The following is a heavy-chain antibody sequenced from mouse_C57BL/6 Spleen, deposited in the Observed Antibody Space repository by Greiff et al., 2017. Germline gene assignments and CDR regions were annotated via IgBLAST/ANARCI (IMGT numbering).Heavy chain of an antibody. CDR3: AREDYYGSSYAMDY. D-gene: IGHD1-1*01. J-gene: IGHJ4*01. CDR1: GFTFSDYG. Sequence: EVHLVESGGGLVKPGGSLKLSCAASGFTFSDYGMHWVRQAPEKGLEWVAYISSGSSTIYYADTVKGRFTISRDNAKNTLFLQMTSLRSEDTAVYYCAREDYYGSSYAMDYWGQGTSVTVSS. CDR2: ISSGSSTI. V-gene: IGHV5-17*01.